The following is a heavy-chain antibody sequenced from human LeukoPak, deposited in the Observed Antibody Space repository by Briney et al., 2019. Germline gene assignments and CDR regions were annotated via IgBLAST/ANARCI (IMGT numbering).Heavy chain of an antibody. Sequence: ASVKVSCKASGGTFSSYAISWVRQAPGQGREWMGGIIPIFGTANYAQKFQGRVTITADESTSTAYMELSSLRSEDTAVYYCAGDQSRGYSSGTFDYWGQGTLVTVSS. V-gene: IGHV1-69*13. CDR2: IIPIFGTA. J-gene: IGHJ4*02. D-gene: IGHD6-19*01. CDR1: GGTFSSYA. CDR3: AGDQSRGYSSGTFDY.